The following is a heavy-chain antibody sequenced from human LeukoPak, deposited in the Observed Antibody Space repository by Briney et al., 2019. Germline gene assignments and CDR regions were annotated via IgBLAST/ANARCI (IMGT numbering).Heavy chain of an antibody. V-gene: IGHV4-39*07. J-gene: IGHJ3*02. CDR2: IYYSGST. CDR3: ARASSSPDPVVAAKDAFDI. CDR1: GGSISSSSYY. D-gene: IGHD2-15*01. Sequence: KPSETLSLTCTVSGGSISSSSYYWGWIRQPPRKGLEWIGSIYYSGSTYYNPSLKSRVTISVDTSKNQFSLKLSSVTAADTAVYYCARASSSPDPVVAAKDAFDIWGQGTMVTVSS.